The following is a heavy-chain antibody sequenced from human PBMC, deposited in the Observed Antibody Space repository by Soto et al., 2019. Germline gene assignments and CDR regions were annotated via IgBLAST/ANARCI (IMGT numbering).Heavy chain of an antibody. V-gene: IGHV5-51*01. Sequence: GESLKISCKGSGDTFTNGWIGWVRQMPGKGMEWMGIIYPSDSHTKYPPSFQGEVTSSAANSITPTYLRCTSLTASYTAIYYCAAPIFYYGMDVWGQGTTFTVSS. CDR3: AAPIFYYGMDV. D-gene: IGHD3-10*01. CDR2: IYPSDSHT. J-gene: IGHJ6*02. CDR1: GDTFTNGW.